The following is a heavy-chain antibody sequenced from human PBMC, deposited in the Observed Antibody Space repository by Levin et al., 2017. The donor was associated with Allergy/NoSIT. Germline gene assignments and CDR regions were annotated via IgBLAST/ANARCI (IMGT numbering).Heavy chain of an antibody. D-gene: IGHD3-22*01. CDR3: ARYDSSGYVDY. CDR1: GGSISSYY. V-gene: IGHV4-59*01. Sequence: PSQTLSLTCTVSGGSISSYYWSWIRQPPGKGLEWIGYIYYSGSTNYNPSLKSRVTISVDTSKNQFSLKLSSVTAADTAVYYCARYDSSGYVDYWGQGTLVTVSS. CDR2: IYYSGST. J-gene: IGHJ4*02.